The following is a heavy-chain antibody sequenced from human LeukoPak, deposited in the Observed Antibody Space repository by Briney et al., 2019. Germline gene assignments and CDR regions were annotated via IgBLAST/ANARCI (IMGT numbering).Heavy chain of an antibody. CDR1: GGSISSGGYY. CDR2: IYHSGST. Sequence: SGTLSLTCAVSGGSISSGGYYWSWIRQPPGKGLEWIGYIYHSGSTYYNPSLKSRVTISIDTSKNQFSLKLSSVTASDTAVYYCARHQWVPAFDIWGQGTMVTVSS. CDR3: ARHQWVPAFDI. J-gene: IGHJ3*02. V-gene: IGHV4-30-2*01. D-gene: IGHD1-26*01.